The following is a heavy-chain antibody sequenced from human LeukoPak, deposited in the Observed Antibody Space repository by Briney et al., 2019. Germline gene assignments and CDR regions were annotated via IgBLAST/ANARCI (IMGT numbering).Heavy chain of an antibody. Sequence: GGSLRLSCEASGSTFSNYAMSWVRQAPGKGLEWVSSISGSSDNTNYADSVKGRFTISRDNSKNILYLQMNSLTAEDTAVYWCAKDPINWGSIYFDCWGQGTLVTVSS. D-gene: IGHD7-27*01. CDR2: ISGSSDNT. CDR3: AKDPINWGSIYFDC. J-gene: IGHJ4*02. CDR1: GSTFSNYA. V-gene: IGHV3-23*01.